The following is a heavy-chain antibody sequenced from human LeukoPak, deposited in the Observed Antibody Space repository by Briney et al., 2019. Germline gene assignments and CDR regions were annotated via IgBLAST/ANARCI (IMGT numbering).Heavy chain of an antibody. J-gene: IGHJ4*02. D-gene: IGHD6-6*01. CDR1: GGTFSSYA. CDR2: IIPIFGTA. CDR3: ARWRSDSGSSGGFDY. Sequence: ASVKVSCKASGGTFSSYAISWVRRAPGQGLEWMGGIIPIFGTANYAQKFQGRVTITADESTSTAYMELSSLRSEDTAVYYCARWRSDSGSSGGFDYWGQGTLVTVSS. V-gene: IGHV1-69*13.